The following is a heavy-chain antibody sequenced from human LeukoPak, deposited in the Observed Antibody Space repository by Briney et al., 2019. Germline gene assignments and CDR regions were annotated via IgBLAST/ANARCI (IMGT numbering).Heavy chain of an antibody. V-gene: IGHV4-39*07. D-gene: IGHD3-22*01. J-gene: IGHJ4*02. CDR3: AREGLNYYDSSGYYLFDY. Sequence: SETLSLTCAVSGGSLSGYYWTWIRQPPGKGLEWIGSIYYSGSTYYNPSLKSRVTISVDTSKNQFSLKLSSVTAADTAVYYCAREGLNYYDSSGYYLFDYWGQGTLVTVSS. CDR2: IYYSGST. CDR1: GGSLSGYY.